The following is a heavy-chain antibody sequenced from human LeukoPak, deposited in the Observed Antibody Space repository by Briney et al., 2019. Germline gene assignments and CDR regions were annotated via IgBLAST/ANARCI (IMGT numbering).Heavy chain of an antibody. D-gene: IGHD2-15*01. CDR3: ARDSCSGGSCYSVY. CDR1: GGSISSGGYY. J-gene: IGHJ4*02. CDR2: IYTSGST. Sequence: SETLSLTCTVSGGSISSGGYYWSWIRQPAGKGLEWIGRIYTSGSTNYNPSLKSRVTMSVDTSKNQFSLKLSSVTAADTAVYYCARDSCSGGSCYSVYWGQGTLVTVSS. V-gene: IGHV4-61*02.